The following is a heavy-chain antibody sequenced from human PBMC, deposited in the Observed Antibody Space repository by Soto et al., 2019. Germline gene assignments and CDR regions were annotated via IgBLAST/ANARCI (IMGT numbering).Heavy chain of an antibody. J-gene: IGHJ6*02. CDR2: IYHGGST. V-gene: IGHV4-38-2*02. CDR3: AREVGSYYDMGHYYGMDV. CDR1: GYSISSGYY. D-gene: IGHD1-26*01. Sequence: SETLSLTCAVSGYSISSGYYWGWLRQPPGKGLEWIGSIYHGGSTYYNPSLKSRVTISVDTSKNQFSLKLSSVTAADTAVYYCAREVGSYYDMGHYYGMDVWGQGTTVTVSS.